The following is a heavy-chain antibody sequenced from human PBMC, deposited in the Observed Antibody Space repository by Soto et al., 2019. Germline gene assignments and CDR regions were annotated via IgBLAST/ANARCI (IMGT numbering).Heavy chain of an antibody. D-gene: IGHD6-19*01. J-gene: IGHJ5*02. V-gene: IGHV4-30-2*01. Sequence: PSETLSLTCAVSGGSISSGGYSWSWVRQPPGKGLEWIWYIYHSGSTYYNPSLKSRVTISVDRSKNQFSLKLSPVTAADTAVYYCATRGSSGWPRSWFDPWGQGTLVT. CDR1: GGSISSGGYS. CDR2: IYHSGST. CDR3: ATRGSSGWPRSWFDP.